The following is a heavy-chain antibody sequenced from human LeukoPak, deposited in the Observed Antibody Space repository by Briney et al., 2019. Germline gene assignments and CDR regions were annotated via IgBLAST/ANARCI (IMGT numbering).Heavy chain of an antibody. Sequence: GGSLRLSCAASGFTVSSNYMSWDRQAPGKGLEWVSVIYTGGSTYYADSVKGRFTISRDNSKNTLYLQMNSLRAEDTAVYYCAKDSTSGYYDSSGYGNYFDYWGQGTLVTVSS. CDR1: GFTVSSNY. CDR3: AKDSTSGYYDSSGYGNYFDY. D-gene: IGHD3-22*01. CDR2: IYTGGST. V-gene: IGHV3-66*01. J-gene: IGHJ4*02.